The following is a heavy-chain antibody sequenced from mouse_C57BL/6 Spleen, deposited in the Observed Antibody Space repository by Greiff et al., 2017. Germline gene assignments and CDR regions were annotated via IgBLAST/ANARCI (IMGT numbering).Heavy chain of an antibody. CDR2: IRLKSDNYAT. CDR1: GFTFSNYW. CDR3: TGENYYGSSSGGFAY. J-gene: IGHJ3*01. V-gene: IGHV6-3*01. D-gene: IGHD1-1*01. Sequence: EVKVEESGGGLVQPGGSMKLSCVASGFTFSNYWMNWVRQSPEKGLEWVAQIRLKSDNYATHYAESVKGRFTISRDDSKSSVYLQMNNLRAEDTGIYYCTGENYYGSSSGGFAYWGQGTLVTVSA.